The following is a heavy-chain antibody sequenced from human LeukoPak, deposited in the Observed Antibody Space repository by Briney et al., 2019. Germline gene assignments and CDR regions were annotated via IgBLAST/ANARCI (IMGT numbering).Heavy chain of an antibody. V-gene: IGHV4-34*01. D-gene: IGHD6-19*01. CDR3: ARGRGSSGWPFDY. CDR1: GGSFSGYY. CDR2: INHSGST. Sequence: SETLSLTCAVYGGSFSGYYWSWIRQPPGKGLEWIGEINHSGSTNYNPSLKSRVTISVDTSKNQFSLKLSSVTAADTAVYYCARGRGSSGWPFDYWGREPWSPSPQ. J-gene: IGHJ4*02.